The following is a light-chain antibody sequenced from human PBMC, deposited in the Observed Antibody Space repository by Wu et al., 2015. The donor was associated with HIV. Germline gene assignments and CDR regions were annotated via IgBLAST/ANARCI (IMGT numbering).Light chain of an antibody. CDR2: GAS. Sequence: EIMMSQSPVTLSVSPGERATLSCRASQSVRTNLAWYQQKPGQTPRLLIYGASTRATGIPARFSGSGSGTEFTLTISSMQSEDFAVYYCQQYNNWPPLTFGGGTKVEIK. V-gene: IGKV3-15*01. CDR3: QQYNNWPPLT. J-gene: IGKJ4*01. CDR1: QSVRTN.